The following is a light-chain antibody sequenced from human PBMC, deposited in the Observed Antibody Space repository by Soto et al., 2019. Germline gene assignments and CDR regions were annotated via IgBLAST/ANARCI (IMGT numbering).Light chain of an antibody. CDR2: WAS. Sequence: DIVMTQSPDSLAVSLGERATINCKSSQSVLYSSNNKNYLAWYQQKPGQPPKLLIYWASTRESGVPDRFSGSGSGTDFTLTISSLQAEAVVVYYCQQYYSKPPSFGQGTKLEIK. V-gene: IGKV4-1*01. J-gene: IGKJ2*03. CDR1: QSVLYSSNNKNY. CDR3: QQYYSKPPS.